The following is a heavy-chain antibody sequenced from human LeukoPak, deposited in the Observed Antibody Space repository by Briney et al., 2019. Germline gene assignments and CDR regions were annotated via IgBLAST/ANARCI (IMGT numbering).Heavy chain of an antibody. V-gene: IGHV1-69*05. D-gene: IGHD3-22*01. CDR1: GGTFSSYA. CDR3: ARKVVNTPAAFDI. J-gene: IGHJ3*02. Sequence: SVKVSCKASGGTFSSYAISWVRQAPGQGLEWMGRIIPIFGTANYAQKFQGRVTITTDESTSTAYMELSSLRSEDTAVYYCARKVVNTPAAFDIWGQGSMVTVSS. CDR2: IIPIFGTA.